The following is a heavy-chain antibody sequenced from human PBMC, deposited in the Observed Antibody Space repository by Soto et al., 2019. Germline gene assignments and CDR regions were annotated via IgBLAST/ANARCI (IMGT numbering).Heavy chain of an antibody. CDR1: GNSITSDNY. V-gene: IGHV4-28*01. CDR2: IHHSGLT. Sequence: QMQLQESGPGLVKPSDTLTLTCAVSGNSITSDNYWGWIRQPPGKGLEWIGYIHHSGLTYYTPSLKSRVTMSVDTSNNQFSLRLNSVTAVDTAVYYCASKPHARYYFDYWGQGTLVTVSS. CDR3: ASKPHARYYFDY. J-gene: IGHJ4*02.